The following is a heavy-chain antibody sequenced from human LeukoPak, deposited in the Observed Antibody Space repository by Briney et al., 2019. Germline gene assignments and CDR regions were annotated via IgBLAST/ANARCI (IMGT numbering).Heavy chain of an antibody. CDR1: GFTFSDYY. CDR3: ARVGRYYYDSSGFYYVGY. Sequence: PGGSLRLSCAASGFTFSDYYMSWIRQAPGKGLEWVSYISSSGSTIYYADSVKGRFTISRDNAKNSLYLQMNRLRAEDTAVYYCARVGRYYYDSSGFYYVGYWGQGTLVTVSS. D-gene: IGHD3-22*01. V-gene: IGHV3-11*04. J-gene: IGHJ4*02. CDR2: ISSSGSTI.